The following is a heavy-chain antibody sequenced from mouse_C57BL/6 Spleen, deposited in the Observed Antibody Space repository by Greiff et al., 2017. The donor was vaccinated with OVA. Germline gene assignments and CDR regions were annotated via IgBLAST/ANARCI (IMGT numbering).Heavy chain of an antibody. D-gene: IGHD6-1*01. V-gene: IGHV1-15*01. J-gene: IGHJ3*01. Sequence: QVQLQQSGAELVRPGASVTLSCKASGYTFTDYEMHWVKQTPVHGLEWIGAIDPETGGTAYNQKFKGKAILTADKSSSTAYMELRSLTSEDSAVYYCTRASGGWFAYWGQGTLVTVSA. CDR1: GYTFTDYE. CDR3: TRASGGWFAY. CDR2: IDPETGGT.